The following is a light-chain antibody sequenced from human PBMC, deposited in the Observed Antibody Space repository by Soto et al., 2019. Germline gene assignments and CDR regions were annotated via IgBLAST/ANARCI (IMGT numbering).Light chain of an antibody. CDR3: QQLTRYPST. V-gene: IGKV1-9*01. Sequence: IQLTQSPSSLSASVGDRVTVTCRASEDITNYLAWYQQKAGKAPKILIYDASTLHSGVPSRFSGSGSGTDFTLTISGLQPEDSATYYCQQLTRYPSTFGGGTKVEIK. J-gene: IGKJ4*01. CDR1: EDITNY. CDR2: DAS.